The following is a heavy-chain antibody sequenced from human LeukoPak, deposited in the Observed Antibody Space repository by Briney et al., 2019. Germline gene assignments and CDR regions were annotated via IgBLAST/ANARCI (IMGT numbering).Heavy chain of an antibody. CDR1: GGTFSSYA. D-gene: IGHD2-2*01. Sequence: ASVKVSCKASGGTFSSYAISWVRQAPGQGLEWMGGIIPIFGTANYAQKFQGRVTITADESTSTAYMELSSLRSEDTAVYYCARTVGNCSSPSCLPHFDSWGQGPLVPVSS. CDR3: ARTVGNCSSPSCLPHFDS. J-gene: IGHJ4*02. V-gene: IGHV1-69*13. CDR2: IIPIFGTA.